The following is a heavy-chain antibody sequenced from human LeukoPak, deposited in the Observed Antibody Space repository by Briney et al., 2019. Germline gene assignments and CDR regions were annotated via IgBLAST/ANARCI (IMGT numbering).Heavy chain of an antibody. D-gene: IGHD6-19*01. V-gene: IGHV1-18*04. Sequence: ASVKVSCKASGYTFTGYYMHWVRQAPGQGLEWMGWISAYNGNTNYAQKLQGRVTMTTDTSTSTAYMELRSLRSDDTAVYYCARDAVAGIRYFDYWGQGTLVAVSS. J-gene: IGHJ4*02. CDR1: GYTFTGYY. CDR2: ISAYNGNT. CDR3: ARDAVAGIRYFDY.